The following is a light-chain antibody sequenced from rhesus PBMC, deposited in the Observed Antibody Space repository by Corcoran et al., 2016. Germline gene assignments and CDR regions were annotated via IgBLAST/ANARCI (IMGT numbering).Light chain of an antibody. V-gene: IGLV2S7*01. CDR2: DVI. Sequence: QSAPTQPPSVSGSPGQSVTISCTGTSGDIGAFNSVSWYQQHPGKAPKVMIYDVINRPSGVSDRFSGSKSANTASLTISGLQAEDEAHYYCCSYTTSSTFVFGGGTKLTVL. J-gene: IGLJ6*01. CDR1: SGDIGAFNS. CDR3: CSYTTSSTFV.